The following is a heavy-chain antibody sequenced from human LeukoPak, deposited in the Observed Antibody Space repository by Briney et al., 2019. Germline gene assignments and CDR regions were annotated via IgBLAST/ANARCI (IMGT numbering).Heavy chain of an antibody. CDR1: GYTFTSYY. CDR2: INPSGGST. J-gene: IGHJ4*02. V-gene: IGHV1-46*01. Sequence: ASVKVSCQVSGYTFTSYYMHWVRQAPGQGLEWMGIINPSGGSTSYAQKFQGRVTMTRDTSTSTIYMELSSLRSEDTAVYYCARETRTTGTTDYWGQGTLVTVSS. D-gene: IGHD1-1*01. CDR3: ARETRTTGTTDY.